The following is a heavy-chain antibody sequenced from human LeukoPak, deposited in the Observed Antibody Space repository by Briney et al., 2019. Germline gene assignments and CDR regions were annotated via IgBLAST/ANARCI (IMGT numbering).Heavy chain of an antibody. J-gene: IGHJ4*02. Sequence: SVTVSCKASGGTFSSYAISWVRQAPGQGLEWMGGIIPIFGTANYAQKFQGRVTITADKSTSTAYMELSSLRSEDTAVYYCASGGYSYGYGERYFDYWGQGTLVTVSS. D-gene: IGHD5-18*01. CDR3: ASGGYSYGYGERYFDY. CDR1: GGTFSSYA. V-gene: IGHV1-69*06. CDR2: IIPIFGTA.